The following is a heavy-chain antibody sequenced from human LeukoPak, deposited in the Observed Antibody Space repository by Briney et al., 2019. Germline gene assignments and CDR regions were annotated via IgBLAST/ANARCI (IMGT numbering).Heavy chain of an antibody. V-gene: IGHV3-30-3*01. CDR3: ARDPYSSSWYDY. CDR1: GFTFSSYA. J-gene: IGHJ4*02. Sequence: GGSLRLSCAASGFTFSSYAMHWVRQAPCKGLEWVAVISYDGSNKYYADSVKGRFTISRDNSKNTLYLQMNSLRAEDTAVYYCARDPYSSSWYDYWGQGTLVTVSS. D-gene: IGHD6-13*01. CDR2: ISYDGSNK.